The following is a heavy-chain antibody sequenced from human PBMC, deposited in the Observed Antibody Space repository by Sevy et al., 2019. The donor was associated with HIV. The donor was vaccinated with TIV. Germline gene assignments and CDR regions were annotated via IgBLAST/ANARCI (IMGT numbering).Heavy chain of an antibody. J-gene: IGHJ4*02. CDR3: ARYPIVVVPAAAYYFDY. Sequence: GESLKISCKGSGYTFSNYWIGWVRQMPGKGLEWMGVIYPGDSVTRYSPSFQGQVTMSADKSTSTAYLQWSSLKTSDTAIYYCARYPIVVVPAAAYYFDYWGQGTLVTVSS. V-gene: IGHV5-51*01. D-gene: IGHD2-2*01. CDR1: GYTFSNYW. CDR2: IYPGDSVT.